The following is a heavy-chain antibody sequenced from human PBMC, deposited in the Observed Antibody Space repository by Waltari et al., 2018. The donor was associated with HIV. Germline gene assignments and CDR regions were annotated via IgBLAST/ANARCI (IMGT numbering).Heavy chain of an antibody. CDR3: EKVYSGYDSYYYYYGMDV. D-gene: IGHD5-12*01. J-gene: IGHJ6*02. V-gene: IGHV3-23*01. CDR2: ISGPGGST. Sequence: EVQLLESGGGLVQPGGSLRLSCEASGFTFSSYAMSWVRQAPGKGLEWVSTISGPGGSTYYADSVKGRFTISRDNSKNTLYLQMNSLRAEDTAVYSCEKVYSGYDSYYYYYGMDVWGQGTTVTVSS. CDR1: GFTFSSYA.